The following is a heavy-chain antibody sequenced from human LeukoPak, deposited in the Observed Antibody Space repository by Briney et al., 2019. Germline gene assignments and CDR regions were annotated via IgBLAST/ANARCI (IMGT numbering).Heavy chain of an antibody. V-gene: IGHV3-43*02. CDR2: ISGDGCST. D-gene: IGHD3-22*01. CDR1: GFTFDDYA. J-gene: IGHJ4*02. CDR3: AKEHYYDSSGYFDY. Sequence: PGGSLRLSCAASGFTFDDYAMHWVRQAPAKGLEWVSLISGDGCSTYYADSVKGRFTISRDNSKNSLYLQMNSLRTEDTALYYCAKEHYYDSSGYFDYWGQGTLVTVSS.